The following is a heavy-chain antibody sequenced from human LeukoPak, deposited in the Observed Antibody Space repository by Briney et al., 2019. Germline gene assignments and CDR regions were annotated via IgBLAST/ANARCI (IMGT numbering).Heavy chain of an antibody. Sequence: GGSLRLSCAASEFTFSRHWMSWVCQAPGQGLEWVSAISGSGGSTYYADSVKGQFTISRDNSKNTLYLQMNSLRAEDTAVYYCAKLDYDFWSGLLRGYFDYWGQGTLVTVSS. CDR3: AKLDYDFWSGLLRGYFDY. CDR1: EFTFSRHW. D-gene: IGHD3-3*01. CDR2: ISGSGGST. J-gene: IGHJ4*02. V-gene: IGHV3-23*01.